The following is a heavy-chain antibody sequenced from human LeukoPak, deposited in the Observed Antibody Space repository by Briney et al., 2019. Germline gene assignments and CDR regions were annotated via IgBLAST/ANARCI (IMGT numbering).Heavy chain of an antibody. J-gene: IGHJ4*02. CDR3: ARESGYYDSSGYTDY. CDR2: INHSGST. D-gene: IGHD3-22*01. CDR1: GGSFSGYY. Sequence: SETLSLTCAVYGGSFSGYYWSWIRQPPGKGLEWIGEINHSGSTNYNPSLKSRVTISVDTSKNQFSLKLSSVTAADTAVYYCARESGYYDSSGYTDYWGQGTLVIVSS. V-gene: IGHV4-34*01.